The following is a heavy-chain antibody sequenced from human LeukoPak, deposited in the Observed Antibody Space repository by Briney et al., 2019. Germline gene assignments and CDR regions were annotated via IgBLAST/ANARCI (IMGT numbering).Heavy chain of an antibody. CDR3: ARNRVWFDP. Sequence: SETLSLTCTVSGGSISSYYWSWIRQPPGKGLEWIGYIYYSGSTNYNPSLKSRVTISVDTSKNQFSLKLSSVTAADTAVYYCARNRVWFDPWGQGTLVTVSS. J-gene: IGHJ5*02. CDR2: IYYSGST. V-gene: IGHV4-59*01. CDR1: GGSISSYY. D-gene: IGHD1-14*01.